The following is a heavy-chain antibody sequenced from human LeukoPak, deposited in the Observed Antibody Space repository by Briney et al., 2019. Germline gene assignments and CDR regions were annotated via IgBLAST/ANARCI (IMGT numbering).Heavy chain of an antibody. CDR3: AKFVGSGWYNFDY. CDR1: GFTFSSYA. D-gene: IGHD6-19*01. V-gene: IGHV3-23*01. CDR2: ISGSDGST. J-gene: IGHJ4*02. Sequence: GGSLRLSCAASGFTFSSYAMSWVRQAPGKVLEWFSAISGSDGSTYYADSVKGRFTISRDNSKNTLYLQMNSLRVEDTAVYYCAKFVGSGWYNFDYWGQGTLVTVSS.